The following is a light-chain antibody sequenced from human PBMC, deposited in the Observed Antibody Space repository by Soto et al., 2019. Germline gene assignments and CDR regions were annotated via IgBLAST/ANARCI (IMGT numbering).Light chain of an antibody. V-gene: IGKV1-5*01. Sequence: DIQMTQSPSTLSASVGDRVTITCRASPSISSWLAWYQQKPGKAPKLLIFDASSLEGGVPSRFSGSGSGTEFTLTISILQPDDFATYYCQQYNAYPLTFGGGTKVEIK. CDR3: QQYNAYPLT. J-gene: IGKJ4*01. CDR1: PSISSW. CDR2: DAS.